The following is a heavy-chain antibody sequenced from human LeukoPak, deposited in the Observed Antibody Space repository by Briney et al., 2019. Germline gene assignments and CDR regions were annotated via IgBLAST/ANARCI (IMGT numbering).Heavy chain of an antibody. CDR3: AREDYSNYPYYYYGMDV. V-gene: IGHV3-74*01. CDR1: GLTFSSHW. D-gene: IGHD4-11*01. CDR2: ITNDGSST. J-gene: IGHJ6*02. Sequence: GGSLRLSCAASGLTFSSHWMHWVRQAPGKGLVWVSRITNDGSSTTYADSVKGRFTISRDNAKNMLYLQVNSLRAEDTAVYYCAREDYSNYPYYYYGMDVWGQGNTVTVSS.